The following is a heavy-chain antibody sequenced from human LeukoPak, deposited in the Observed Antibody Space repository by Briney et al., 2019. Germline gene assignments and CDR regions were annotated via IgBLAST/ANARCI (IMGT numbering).Heavy chain of an antibody. J-gene: IGHJ4*02. CDR1: GFTFSSYS. D-gene: IGHD3-3*01. Sequence: GGSLRLSCAASGFTFSSYSMNWVRQAPGKGLEWVSSISSSSSYIYYADSVKGRFTISRDNAKNSLYLQTNSPRAEDTAVYYCARGITIFGVVTGYWGQGTLVTVSS. V-gene: IGHV3-21*01. CDR2: ISSSSSYI. CDR3: ARGITIFGVVTGY.